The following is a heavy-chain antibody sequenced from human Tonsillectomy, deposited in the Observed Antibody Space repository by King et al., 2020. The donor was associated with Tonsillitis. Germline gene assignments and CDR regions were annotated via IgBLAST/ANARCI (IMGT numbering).Heavy chain of an antibody. CDR3: AREKTAVGPYFSLDY. D-gene: IGHD3-9*01. CDR1: GFTFSSYA. V-gene: IGHV3-30-3*01. Sequence: HVQLVESGGGVVQPGRSLRLSCAASGFTFSSYAMHWVRQAPGKGLEWVAVISYDGTHKYYADSVKGRFTISRDTSKNTLWLQMSSLRGEDTAVYYCAREKTAVGPYFSLDYGGQEPLVTVPP. J-gene: IGHJ4*02. CDR2: ISYDGTHK.